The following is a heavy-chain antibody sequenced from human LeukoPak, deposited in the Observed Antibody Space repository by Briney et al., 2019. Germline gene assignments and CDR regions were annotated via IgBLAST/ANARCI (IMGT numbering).Heavy chain of an antibody. CDR2: IYYSGST. Sequence: PSETLSLTCTVSGGSISSHYWNWIRQPPGKGPEWIGYIYYSGSTNYNPSLKSRVTISVDTSKNQFSLKLSSVTAADTAVYYCARTQPDSNSDYWGQGTLVTVSS. D-gene: IGHD3-22*01. V-gene: IGHV4-59*11. J-gene: IGHJ4*02. CDR3: ARTQPDSNSDY. CDR1: GGSISSHY.